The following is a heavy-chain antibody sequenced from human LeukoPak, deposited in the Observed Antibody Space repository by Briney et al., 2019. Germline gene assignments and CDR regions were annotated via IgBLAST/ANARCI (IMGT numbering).Heavy chain of an antibody. J-gene: IGHJ6*02. D-gene: IGHD3-22*01. CDR3: ARDRYDSSGYYYWDYYYYGMDV. CDR2: IYYSGST. Sequence: SETLSLTCTVSGGSISSSSYYWGRIRQPPGKGLEWIGSIYYSGSTYYNPSLKSRVTISVDTSKNQFSLRLTSVTAADTAVYYCARDRYDSSGYYYWDYYYYGMDVWGQGTTVTVSS. CDR1: GGSISSSSYY. V-gene: IGHV4-39*07.